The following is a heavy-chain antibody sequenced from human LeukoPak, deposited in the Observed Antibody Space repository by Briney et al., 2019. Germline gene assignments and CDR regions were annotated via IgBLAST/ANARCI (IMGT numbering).Heavy chain of an antibody. D-gene: IGHD3-10*01. V-gene: IGHV3-21*01. CDR2: ISSSSSYI. Sequence: GGSLRLSCAASGFTFSSYSMNWVRQAPGKGLEWVSSISSSSSYIYYADSVKGRFTISRDNAKNSLYLQMNSLRAEDTAVYYCARAEFGESEFDYWSQGTLVTVSS. CDR1: GFTFSSYS. J-gene: IGHJ4*02. CDR3: ARAEFGESEFDY.